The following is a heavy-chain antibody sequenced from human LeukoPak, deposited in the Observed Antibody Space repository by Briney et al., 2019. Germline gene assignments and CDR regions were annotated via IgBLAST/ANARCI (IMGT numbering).Heavy chain of an antibody. V-gene: IGHV3-23*01. CDR1: GFIFSSYA. Sequence: GGSLRLSSAASGFIFSSYAMSWVRQAPGQGLEWVSGMSGNGGTTYYADSVKGRFTISRDNSKNTLYLQMNNLRVEDTAVYYCARRDYYDSSGYSPLFDYWGQGTLVTVSS. CDR3: ARRDYYDSSGYSPLFDY. D-gene: IGHD3-22*01. CDR2: MSGNGGTT. J-gene: IGHJ4*02.